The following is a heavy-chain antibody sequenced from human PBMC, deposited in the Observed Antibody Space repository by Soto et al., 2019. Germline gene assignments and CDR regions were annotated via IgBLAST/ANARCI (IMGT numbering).Heavy chain of an antibody. CDR1: GYTFTSYD. CDR3: AREGGCGYGFDY. D-gene: IGHD5-18*01. Sequence: QVQLVQSGAEVKKPGASVKVSCKASGYTFTSYDINWVRQATGQGLEWMGWMNPNSGNTGYAQKFQGRVTMSRNTSISPAYRELSSLRSEDTAVYSWAREGGCGYGFDYWGQGTLVTVSS. V-gene: IGHV1-8*01. CDR2: MNPNSGNT. J-gene: IGHJ4*02.